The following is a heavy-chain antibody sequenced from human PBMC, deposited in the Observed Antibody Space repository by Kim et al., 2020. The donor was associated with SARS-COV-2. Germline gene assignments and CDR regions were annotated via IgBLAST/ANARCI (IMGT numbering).Heavy chain of an antibody. CDR3: AIRGLRYFDY. CDR2: INHSGST. J-gene: IGHJ4*02. Sequence: SETLSLTCAVYGGSFSGYYWSWIRQPPGKGLEWIGEINHSGSTNYNPSLKSRVTISVDTSKNQFSLKLSSVTAADTAVYYCAIRGLRYFDYWGQGTLVTVSS. D-gene: IGHD3-9*01. V-gene: IGHV4-34*01. CDR1: GGSFSGYY.